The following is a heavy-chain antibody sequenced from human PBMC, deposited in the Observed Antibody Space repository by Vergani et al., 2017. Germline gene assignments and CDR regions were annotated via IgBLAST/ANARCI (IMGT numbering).Heavy chain of an antibody. D-gene: IGHD3-22*01. Sequence: QLQLQESGPGLVKPSETLSLTCTVSGGSISSSSNYWSWIRQPAGKGLEWIGRIYTSGSTNYNPSLKSRVTISVDTSKNQFSLKLSSVTAADTAVYYWAREVTMIDCWGQGTLVTVSS. CDR3: AREVTMIDC. V-gene: IGHV4-61*02. CDR2: IYTSGST. CDR1: GGSISSSSNY. J-gene: IGHJ4*02.